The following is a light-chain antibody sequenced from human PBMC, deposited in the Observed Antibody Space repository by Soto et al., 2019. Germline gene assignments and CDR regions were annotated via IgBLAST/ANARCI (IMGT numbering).Light chain of an antibody. Sequence: QSVLTQPASVSGSLGQSITISCSGTSSDVGAYNYVSWYQQYPGKAPKLMIYHVTDRPSGVSNRFSGSKSGNTASLTISGLQAEDEAYYYCCSYTTSNTFVFGTGTKLTVL. J-gene: IGLJ1*01. CDR2: HVT. V-gene: IGLV2-14*01. CDR1: SSDVGAYNY. CDR3: CSYTTSNTFV.